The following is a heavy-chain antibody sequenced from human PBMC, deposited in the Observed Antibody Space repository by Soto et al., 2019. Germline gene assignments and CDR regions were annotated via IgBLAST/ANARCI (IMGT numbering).Heavy chain of an antibody. J-gene: IGHJ5*01. CDR3: VRLIGNSWLDF. Sequence: SQTLSLTCAISGDSVSSSSVTWNWIRQSPSRGLEWLGRTYYRSRWYNDYAESVKSRITINPDTSKNQFSLHLNSVTPEDTAVYYCVRLIGNSWLDFWGQGTLVTVSS. CDR2: TYYRSRWYN. CDR1: GDSVSSSSVT. D-gene: IGHD1-26*01. V-gene: IGHV6-1*01.